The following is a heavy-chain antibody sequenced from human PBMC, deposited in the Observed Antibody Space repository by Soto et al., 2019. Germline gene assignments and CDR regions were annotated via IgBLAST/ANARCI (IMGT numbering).Heavy chain of an antibody. CDR3: ARQGSYGDHDS. V-gene: IGHV3-21*01. CDR1: GFTFSSYI. D-gene: IGHD4-17*01. J-gene: IGHJ5*01. CDR2: ISSSSSYI. Sequence: EVQLVESGGGLVKPGGSLRLSCAASGFTFSSYIINWVRQAPGKGLEWVSAISSSSSYIYYADSVKGRFTISRDNAKNSLYLQMNSLRAEDTAMYYCARQGSYGDHDSWGQGTLVTVSS.